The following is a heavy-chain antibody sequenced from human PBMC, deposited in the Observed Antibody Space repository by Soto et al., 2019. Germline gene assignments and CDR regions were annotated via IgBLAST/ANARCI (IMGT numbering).Heavy chain of an antibody. CDR1: GFSFSTYP. Sequence: GGSLRLSCAASGFSFSTYPMNWVRQAPGKGPEWVSGISASGGSAYYADSVKGRFTISRDNSKDTLYLQMNGLRDDDTAVYYCAKVSTRSSGRTDYFDYWGQGSLATVSS. V-gene: IGHV3-23*01. J-gene: IGHJ4*02. CDR2: ISASGGSA. D-gene: IGHD6-19*01. CDR3: AKVSTRSSGRTDYFDY.